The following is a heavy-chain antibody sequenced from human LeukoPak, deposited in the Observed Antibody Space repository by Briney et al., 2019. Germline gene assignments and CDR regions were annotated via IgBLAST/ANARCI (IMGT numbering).Heavy chain of an antibody. D-gene: IGHD6-13*01. Sequence: GGSLRLSCAASGFTFSSYAMSWVRQAPGKGLEWVSVIYSGGSTYYADSVKGRFTISRDNSKNTLYLQMNSLRAEDTAVYYCARDRIAAAGTLGWFDPWGQGTLVTVSS. CDR1: GFTFSSYA. V-gene: IGHV3-53*01. J-gene: IGHJ5*02. CDR2: IYSGGST. CDR3: ARDRIAAAGTLGWFDP.